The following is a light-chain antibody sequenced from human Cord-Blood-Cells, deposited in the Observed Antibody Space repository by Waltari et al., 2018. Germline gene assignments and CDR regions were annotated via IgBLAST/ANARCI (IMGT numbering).Light chain of an antibody. CDR3: SSYTSSSTYV. V-gene: IGLV2-14*01. CDR1: SSDVGGYNY. J-gene: IGLJ1*01. CDR2: DVS. Sequence: QSALTQPASVSGSPGQSITISCTGTSSDVGGYNYVSWYQQHPGKAPKLMIYDVSNRPSGVSNRFSGSKSCNTASLTISGLQAEYEADYYCSSYTSSSTYVFGTGTKVTVL.